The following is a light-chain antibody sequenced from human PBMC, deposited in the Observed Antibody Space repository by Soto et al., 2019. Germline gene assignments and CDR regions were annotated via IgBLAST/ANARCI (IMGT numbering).Light chain of an antibody. J-gene: IGLJ2*01. V-gene: IGLV4-69*01. CDR2: LNNDGSH. CDR3: QTWGTGTVV. Sequence: QSVLTQSPSASASLGASVRLTCTLSSGHSTYAIAWHQLQAEKGPRYLMNLNNDGSHIKGDGIPDRFLGSSSGAERYLIISSLQSEDEADYYCQTWGTGTVVFGGGTKLTVL. CDR1: SGHSTYA.